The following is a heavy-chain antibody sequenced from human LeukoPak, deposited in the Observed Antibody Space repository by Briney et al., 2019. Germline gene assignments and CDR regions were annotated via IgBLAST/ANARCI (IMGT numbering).Heavy chain of an antibody. V-gene: IGHV1-2*02. D-gene: IGHD3-3*01. CDR1: GYTFTGYY. J-gene: IGHJ4*02. Sequence: ASVKVSCKASGYTFTGYYMHWVRQAPGQGLEWMGWINPNSGGTNYAQKFQGRVTMTRDTSIGTAYMELSRLRSDDTAVYYCARGRRADFGVVIMFVYWGQGTLVTVSS. CDR2: INPNSGGT. CDR3: ARGRRADFGVVIMFVY.